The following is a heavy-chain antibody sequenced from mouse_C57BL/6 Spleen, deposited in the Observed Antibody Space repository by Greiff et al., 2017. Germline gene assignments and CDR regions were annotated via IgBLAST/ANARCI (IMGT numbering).Heavy chain of an antibody. J-gene: IGHJ1*03. CDR3: ASGSSYLEWYFDV. V-gene: IGHV1-61*01. Sequence: QVQLQQPGAELVRPGSSVKLSCKASGYTFTSYWMDWVKQRPGQGLEWIGNIYPSDSETHYNQKFKDKATLTVDKSSSTAYMQLSSLTSEDSAVYYCASGSSYLEWYFDVWGTGTTVTVSS. CDR2: IYPSDSET. CDR1: GYTFTSYW. D-gene: IGHD1-1*01.